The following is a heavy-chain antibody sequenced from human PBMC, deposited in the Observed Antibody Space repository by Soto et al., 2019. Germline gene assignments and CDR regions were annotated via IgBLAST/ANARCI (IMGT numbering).Heavy chain of an antibody. CDR3: TKDTFSAWND. J-gene: IGHJ4*02. CDR2: INPESTTL. CDR1: EITLNIYW. D-gene: IGHD1-1*01. V-gene: IGHV3-74*01. Sequence: EAQLVESGGGLVQPGGSLTLSCTASEITLNIYWMHWIRQAPGKGLVWVSRINPESTTLTYADSVTGRFTISRDSAKNTLSLQMNGLGAEDTAIYNCTKDTFSAWNDWGQGTLLTVSS.